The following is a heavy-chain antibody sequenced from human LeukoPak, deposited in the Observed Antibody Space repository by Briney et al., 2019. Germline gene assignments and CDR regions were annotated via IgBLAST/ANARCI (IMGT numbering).Heavy chain of an antibody. CDR3: ARSAAGFDY. J-gene: IGHJ4*02. D-gene: IGHD6-13*01. CDR2: IYWDDDK. Sequence: QTLTLTCTFSGFSLSTSGVGVSWIRQRPGKALEWLALIYWDDDKHYSPSLITRLTITKDTSKNQVVLTMTNMDPIDTATYYCARSAAGFDYWGQGTLVTVSS. V-gene: IGHV2-5*02. CDR1: GFSLSTSGVG.